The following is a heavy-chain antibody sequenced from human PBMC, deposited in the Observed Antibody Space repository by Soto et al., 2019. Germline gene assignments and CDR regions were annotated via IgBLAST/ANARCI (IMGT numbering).Heavy chain of an antibody. CDR1: GGSSIGDGDY. J-gene: IGHJ4*02. D-gene: IGHD4-4*01. CDR3: AREPDYSFDY. V-gene: IGHV4-30-4*01. CDR2: IYYSGST. Sequence: SEPLCLRCTVSGGSSIGDGDYCSLIRKPPGKGLEWIGCIYYSGSTYYNPSLKSRVTISLDTSKKQFSLKLNSVTAADTAVYYCAREPDYSFDYWGQGTLVIVSS.